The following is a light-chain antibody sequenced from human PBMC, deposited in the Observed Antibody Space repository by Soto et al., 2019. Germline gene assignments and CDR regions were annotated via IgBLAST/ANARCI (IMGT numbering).Light chain of an antibody. CDR2: GAS. V-gene: IGKV3-20*01. J-gene: IGKJ5*01. CDR1: QSVAANY. Sequence: EVVLTQSPGTLSLSPGERATLSCRASQSVAANYLAWYQQKRGQAPRLIMYGASSRATGIPDRFSGSGSGTDCTLTISRLQHEDFSVYYCHQYGTATLTFGPGTRLEIK. CDR3: HQYGTATLT.